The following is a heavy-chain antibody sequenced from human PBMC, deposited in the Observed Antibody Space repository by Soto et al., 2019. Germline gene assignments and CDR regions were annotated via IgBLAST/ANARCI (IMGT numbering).Heavy chain of an antibody. CDR1: GGSISSSSYY. J-gene: IGHJ4*02. CDR2: IYYSGST. D-gene: IGHD3-22*01. Sequence: WETLSLTCTVSGGSISSSSYYWGWLRQPPGKGLEWIGSIYYSGSTYYNPSLKSRVTISVDTSKNQFSLKLSSVTAADTAVYYCARRGYDSSGYYSDYWGQGTLVTVSA. CDR3: ARRGYDSSGYYSDY. V-gene: IGHV4-39*01.